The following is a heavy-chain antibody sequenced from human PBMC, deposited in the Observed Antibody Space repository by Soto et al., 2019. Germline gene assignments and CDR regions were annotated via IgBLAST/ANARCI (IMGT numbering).Heavy chain of an antibody. CDR3: ARVIAATADFDY. V-gene: IGHV1-18*01. CDR1: GYTFTSYG. Sequence: QVQLVQSGAEVKKPGASVKVSGKASGYTFTSYGISWVRQAPGQGLEWMGWISASKGNTNYAQNLQGRVTMTTDTSTSTAYMELRRLRSDYTAVYYCARVIAATADFDYWGQGALVTVSS. D-gene: IGHD6-13*01. J-gene: IGHJ4*02. CDR2: ISASKGNT.